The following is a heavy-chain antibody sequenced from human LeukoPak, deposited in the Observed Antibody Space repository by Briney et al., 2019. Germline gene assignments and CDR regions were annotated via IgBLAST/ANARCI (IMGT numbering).Heavy chain of an antibody. CDR1: GGSISSYY. J-gene: IGHJ5*02. CDR2: IYTSGST. V-gene: IGHV4-4*07. Sequence: SETLSLTCTVSGGSISSYYWSWIRQPAGKGLEWIGRIYTSGSTNYNPSLKSRVTMSVDTSKNQFSLKLSSATAADTAMYYCARGGTMGNANWFDPWGQGTLVTVPS. CDR3: ARGGTMGNANWFDP. D-gene: IGHD3-16*01.